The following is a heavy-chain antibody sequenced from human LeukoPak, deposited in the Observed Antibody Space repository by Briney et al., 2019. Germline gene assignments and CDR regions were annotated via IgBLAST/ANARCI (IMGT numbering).Heavy chain of an antibody. D-gene: IGHD3-22*01. CDR3: ARDLKHYYDSSGSG. Sequence: GGSLRLSCAASGFTVSNNYMNWVRQAPGKGLEWVSVIYSGGNTYYADSVKGRFTISRDNSKNTLYLQMNSLRAEDTAMYYCARDLKHYYDSSGSGWGQRTLVTVSS. V-gene: IGHV3-53*01. J-gene: IGHJ4*02. CDR1: GFTVSNNY. CDR2: IYSGGNT.